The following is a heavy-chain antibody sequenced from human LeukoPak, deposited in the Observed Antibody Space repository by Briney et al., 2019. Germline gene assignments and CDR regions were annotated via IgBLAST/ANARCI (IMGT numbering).Heavy chain of an antibody. V-gene: IGHV5-51*01. CDR3: ARRAAAGKEFDY. Sequence: GESLKISCKGSGYSFISYWIGWVRRMPGKGLEWMGIIYPGDSDTIYSPSFQGQVTISADKSIGTAYLQWSSLKASDTAMYYCARRAAAGKEFDYWGQGTLVTVSS. CDR2: IYPGDSDT. D-gene: IGHD6-13*01. CDR1: GYSFISYW. J-gene: IGHJ4*02.